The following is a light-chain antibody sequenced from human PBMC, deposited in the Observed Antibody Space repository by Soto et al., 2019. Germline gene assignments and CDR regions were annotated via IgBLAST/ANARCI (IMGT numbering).Light chain of an antibody. CDR1: SSDVGGYDY. V-gene: IGLV2-14*01. Sequence: QSVLTQPASVSGSRGQSITISCTGTSSDVGGYDYVSWYQQHPGKAPKLMISDVTNRPSGVSNRFSGSKSGNTASLTISGLQAEDEADYYCSSFTSSSVVFGGGTKLTVL. CDR2: DVT. J-gene: IGLJ2*01. CDR3: SSFTSSSVV.